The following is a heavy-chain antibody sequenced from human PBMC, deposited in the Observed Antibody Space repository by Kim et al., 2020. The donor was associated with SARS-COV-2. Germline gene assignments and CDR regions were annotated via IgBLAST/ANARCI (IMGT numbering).Heavy chain of an antibody. Sequence: GGSLRLSCAASGFTFSSYAMSWVRQAPGKGLEWVSAISGSGGSTYYADSVKGRFTISRDNSKNTLYLQMNSLRAEDTAVYYCANRDSSGWGHYYYYGMDVWGQGTTVTVSS. CDR1: GFTFSSYA. CDR3: ANRDSSGWGHYYYYGMDV. J-gene: IGHJ6*02. CDR2: ISGSGGST. D-gene: IGHD6-19*01. V-gene: IGHV3-23*01.